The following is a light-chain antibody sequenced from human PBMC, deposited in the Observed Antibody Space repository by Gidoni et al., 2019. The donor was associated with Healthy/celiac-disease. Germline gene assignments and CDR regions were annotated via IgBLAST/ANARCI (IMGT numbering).Light chain of an antibody. CDR3: SSYTSSSTLV. V-gene: IGLV2-14*03. Sequence: QSALTQPASVSGFPGPSITISCTGTSSDVGGYNYVSWYQQHPGKAPKLMIYDVSNRPSGVSKRFSGSKSGNTASLTISGLQAEDEADYYCSSYTSSSTLVFGGGTKLTVL. CDR1: SSDVGGYNY. CDR2: DVS. J-gene: IGLJ2*01.